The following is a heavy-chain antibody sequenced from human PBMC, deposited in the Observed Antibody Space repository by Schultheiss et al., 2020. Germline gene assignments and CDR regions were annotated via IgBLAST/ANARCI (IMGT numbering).Heavy chain of an antibody. CDR1: GGSISSYF. CDR3: ARVKERGSSWQTSYYFDY. CDR2: IYYSGST. D-gene: IGHD6-13*01. V-gene: IGHV4-59*01. Sequence: SETLSLTCTVSGGSISSYFWSWIRQPPGKGLEWIGYIYYSGSTNYNPSLKSRVTISVDTSKNQFSLKLSSVTAAGTAVYYCARVKERGSSWQTSYYFDYWGQGTLVTVSS. J-gene: IGHJ4*02.